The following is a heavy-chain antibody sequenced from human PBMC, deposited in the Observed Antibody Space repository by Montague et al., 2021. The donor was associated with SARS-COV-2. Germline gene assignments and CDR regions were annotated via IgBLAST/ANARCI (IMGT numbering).Heavy chain of an antibody. Sequence: SLSLSTSGFTFSRNSMNWVRQAPGKGLEWVSTISSDTLHTFYAESVKGRFTISRDNAKNELYPQMNSLRAEDMAVYYCARGGEIDVWAPFGHWGQGTLVTVSS. CDR2: ISSDTLHT. J-gene: IGHJ4*02. CDR3: ARGGEIDVWAPFGH. V-gene: IGHV3-21*01. CDR1: GFTFSRNS. D-gene: IGHD3-16*01.